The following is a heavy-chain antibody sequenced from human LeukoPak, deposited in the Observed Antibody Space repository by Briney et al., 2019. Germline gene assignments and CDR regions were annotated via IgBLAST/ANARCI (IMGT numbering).Heavy chain of an antibody. CDR1: GFIFNNYG. CDR3: AKGSSGYFVDL. V-gene: IGHV3-23*01. J-gene: IGHJ5*02. CDR2: ISNDGGGT. Sequence: GGSLRLCCAASGFIFNNYGLIWVRQAPGKGLEWVSAISNDGGGTNYADFVKGRFTISRDNSKNTLFLQMNSLRAEDTALYYCAKGSSGYFVDLWGQGTLVTVSS. D-gene: IGHD3-22*01.